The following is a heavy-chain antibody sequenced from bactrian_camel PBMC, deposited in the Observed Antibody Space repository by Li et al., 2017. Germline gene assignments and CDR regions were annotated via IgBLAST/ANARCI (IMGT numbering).Heavy chain of an antibody. CDR3: AAFDDSRGRCVSPLHEYKY. Sequence: VQLVESGGGSVQAGESLRLSCATKNTYSDYFLAWFRQAPGKERGGVAGIGTGAGGGSTFYADSARGSFTISRDDAKKVVTLEMMRLKPEDTAMFYCAAFDDSRGRCVSPLHEYKYEGRGTQVTVS. J-gene: IGHJ4*01. CDR2: IGTGAGGGST. D-gene: IGHD2*01. CDR1: NTYSDYF. V-gene: IGHV3S66*01.